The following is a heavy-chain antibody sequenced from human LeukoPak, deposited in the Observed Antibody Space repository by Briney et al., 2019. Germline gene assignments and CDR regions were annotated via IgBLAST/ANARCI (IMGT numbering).Heavy chain of an antibody. CDR1: GFIFSDAW. J-gene: IGHJ3*02. CDR3: STNQALDI. Sequence: GGSLRLSCAASGFIFSDAWMTWVCQAPGKGLEWVGRIKRIAAGEPADYAAPVKGRFTISRDDSKNTLYLQMNSLKIEDTAVYYCSTNQALDIWGQGTKVTVSS. V-gene: IGHV3-15*01. CDR2: IKRIAAGEPA.